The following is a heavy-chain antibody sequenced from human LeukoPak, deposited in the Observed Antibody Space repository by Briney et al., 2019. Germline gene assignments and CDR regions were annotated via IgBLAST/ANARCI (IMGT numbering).Heavy chain of an antibody. CDR1: GYSFTNYW. CDR3: VRPVDSSHTWYYFDY. Sequence: GESLKISCKGSGYSFTNYWIGWVRQMPGKGLEWMGIIYPGDSDTRYSPSFQGQVTISADKSINTAYLQWNSLKASDTAMYYCVRPVDSSHTWYYFDYWGQGTLVTVSS. CDR2: IYPGDSDT. D-gene: IGHD4-11*01. J-gene: IGHJ4*02. V-gene: IGHV5-51*01.